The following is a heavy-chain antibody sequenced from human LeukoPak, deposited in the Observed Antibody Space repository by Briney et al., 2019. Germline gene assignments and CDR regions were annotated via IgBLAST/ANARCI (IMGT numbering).Heavy chain of an antibody. V-gene: IGHV3-48*03. Sequence: GGSLRLSCAASGFTFSSYEMNWVRQAPGKGLEWVSYISSSGSTIYYADSVKGRFTISRDNSKNTLYLQMNSLRAEDTAVYYCVSSYYYDSSGTGLLLWGQGTLVTVSS. D-gene: IGHD3-22*01. CDR1: GFTFSSYE. J-gene: IGHJ4*02. CDR2: ISSSGSTI. CDR3: VSSYYYDSSGTGLLL.